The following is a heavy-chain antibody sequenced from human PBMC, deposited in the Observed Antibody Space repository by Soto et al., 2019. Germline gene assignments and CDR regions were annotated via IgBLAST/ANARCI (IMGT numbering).Heavy chain of an antibody. V-gene: IGHV3-11*06. CDR1: GFIFNDYY. J-gene: IGHJ4*02. D-gene: IGHD3-3*01. CDR3: ARDYDFWSGYYEYYFDY. Sequence: GGSLRLSCAASGFIFNDYYMIWIRQPPGKGLEWVSYISNSGTSTHYADSVQGRFTISRDNGKNSLYLQLSSLRVEDRAVYYCARDYDFWSGYYEYYFDYWGQGNLVTVSS. CDR2: ISNSGTST.